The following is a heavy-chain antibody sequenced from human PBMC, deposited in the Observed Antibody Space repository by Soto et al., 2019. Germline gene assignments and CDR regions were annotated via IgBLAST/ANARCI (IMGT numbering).Heavy chain of an antibody. CDR1: GFTFSSYA. J-gene: IGHJ4*02. Sequence: GGSLRLSCAASGFTFSSYAMSWVRQAPGKGLEWVSAISGSGGSTYYADSVKGRFTISRDNSKNTLYLQMNSLRAEDTAVYYCAKDHGITMVRGASTYDYWGQGTLVTVSS. CDR2: ISGSGGST. V-gene: IGHV3-23*01. D-gene: IGHD3-10*01. CDR3: AKDHGITMVRGASTYDY.